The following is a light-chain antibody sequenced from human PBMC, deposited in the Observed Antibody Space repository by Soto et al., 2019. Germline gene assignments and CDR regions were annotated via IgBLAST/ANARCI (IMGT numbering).Light chain of an antibody. J-gene: IGKJ4*01. CDR1: QGISSY. Sequence: DIQLTQSPLFLSVSVGDRVTITCRASQGISSYLAWYQQKSGKAPKLLIYAASTLQSGVPSRFSGSGSGTEFTLTISSLQPEDFATYYCQQLNSYPLTFGGGTKVEFK. CDR3: QQLNSYPLT. CDR2: AAS. V-gene: IGKV1-9*01.